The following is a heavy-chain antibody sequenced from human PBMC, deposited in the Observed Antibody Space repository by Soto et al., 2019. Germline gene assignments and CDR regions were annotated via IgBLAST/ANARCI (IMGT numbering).Heavy chain of an antibody. D-gene: IGHD2-2*01. CDR2: IIPIFGTA. J-gene: IGHJ4*02. CDR3: ARGRKYCSSTSCPFDY. Sequence: ASVKVSCKASGGTFSSYAISWVRQAPGQGLEWMGGIIPIFGTANYAQKFQGRVTITADESTSTAYMELSSLRSEDTAVYYCARGRKYCSSTSCPFDYWGQGTLVTVPQ. V-gene: IGHV1-69*13. CDR1: GGTFSSYA.